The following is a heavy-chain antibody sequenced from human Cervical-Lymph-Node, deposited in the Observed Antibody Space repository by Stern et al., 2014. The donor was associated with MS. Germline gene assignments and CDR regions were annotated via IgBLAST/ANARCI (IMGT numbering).Heavy chain of an antibody. Sequence: QVQLVQSGAEVKKPGSSVKVSCKASGGTFSTQAINWVRQAPGQGLEWVGVIIPIFCTPNYAQKVQDRVTITADESTSTAYMDLSSLRSEDTAVYYCATPSTVTVGGMDVWGQGTTVTVSS. CDR2: IIPIFCTP. D-gene: IGHD4-17*01. V-gene: IGHV1-69*01. CDR3: ATPSTVTVGGMDV. J-gene: IGHJ6*02. CDR1: GGTFSTQA.